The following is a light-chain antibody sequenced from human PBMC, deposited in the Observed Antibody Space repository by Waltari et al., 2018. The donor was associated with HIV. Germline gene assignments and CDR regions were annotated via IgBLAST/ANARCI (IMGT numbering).Light chain of an antibody. CDR2: GTS. Sequence: EIVLTQSPATLSVSPGERATLSCRASQSVSSYLACYQQKPGQAPRLLISGTSSRATGIPARFSGSGSGTDFTLTISSLEPGDFGVYYCQQRSSWPITFGQGTRLEIK. J-gene: IGKJ5*01. CDR1: QSVSSY. V-gene: IGKV3-11*01. CDR3: QQRSSWPIT.